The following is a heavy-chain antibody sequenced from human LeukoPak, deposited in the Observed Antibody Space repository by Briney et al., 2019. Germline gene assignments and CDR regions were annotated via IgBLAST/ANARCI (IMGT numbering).Heavy chain of an antibody. CDR2: ISSSNIYT. Sequence: GGSLRLSCAASGFTFSSYWMSWVRQAPGKGLEWVSYISSSNIYTNYADSVKGRFTISRDNAKNSLYLQMDSLRAEDTAVYYCARDYYWGQGTLVTVSS. CDR3: ARDYY. V-gene: IGHV3-11*05. CDR1: GFTFSSYW. J-gene: IGHJ4*02.